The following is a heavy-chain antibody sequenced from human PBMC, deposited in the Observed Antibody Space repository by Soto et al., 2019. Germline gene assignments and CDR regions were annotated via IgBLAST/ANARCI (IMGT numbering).Heavy chain of an antibody. V-gene: IGHV5-51*01. CDR2: IYLRDSDT. CDR3: ARYSSGWPYYFDY. D-gene: IGHD6-19*01. CDR1: GYSFTNYW. Sequence: GEALKISCKGSGYSFTNYWIAWVRQMPGKGLEWMGIIYLRDSDTRYSPSFQGRVTISADKSISTAYLQWSSLKASDTAMYYCARYSSGWPYYFDYWGQGTRVTVSS. J-gene: IGHJ4*02.